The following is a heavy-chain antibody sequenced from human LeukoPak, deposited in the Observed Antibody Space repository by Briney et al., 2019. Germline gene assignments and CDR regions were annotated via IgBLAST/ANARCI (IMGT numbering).Heavy chain of an antibody. V-gene: IGHV3-7*01. CDR1: GFTFSSYW. J-gene: IGHJ4*02. D-gene: IGHD3-3*01. CDR3: ARYYDFWSGYLVFEYYFDY. CDR2: IKQDGSEK. Sequence: GGSLRLSCVASGFTFSSYWMSWVRQAPGKGLEWVANIKQDGSEKYYVDSVKGRFTISRGNAKNSLYLQINSLRAEDTAVYYCARYYDFWSGYLVFEYYFDYWGQGTLVTVSS.